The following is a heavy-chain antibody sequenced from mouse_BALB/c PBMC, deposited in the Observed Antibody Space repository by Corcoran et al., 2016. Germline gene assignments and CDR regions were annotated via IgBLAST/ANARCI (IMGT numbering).Heavy chain of an antibody. D-gene: IGHD4-1*01. CDR1: GFNIKDTY. CDR3: ARNWDVGAY. CDR2: IDPANGNT. Sequence: EVQLQQSGAELVKPGASVKLSCTASGFNIKDTYMQWVKQRPEQGLEWIGRIDPANGNTKYDPKFQGKATVTADTSSNTADLQLSSLTSEDTAVYDCARNWDVGAYGGEGTLVTVSA. J-gene: IGHJ3*01. V-gene: IGHV14-3*02.